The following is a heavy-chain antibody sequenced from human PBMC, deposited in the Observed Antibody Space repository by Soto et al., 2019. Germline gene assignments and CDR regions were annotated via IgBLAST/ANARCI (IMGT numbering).Heavy chain of an antibody. CDR1: GGSVSSGSYY. V-gene: IGHV4-61*01. CDR3: ARERYNRNDPAKWYFDY. D-gene: IGHD1-1*01. CDR2: IYYSGST. J-gene: IGHJ4*02. Sequence: PSETLSLTCTVSGGSVSSGSYYWSWIRQPPGKGLEWIGYIYYSGSTNYNPSLKSRVTISVDTSKNQFSLKLSSVTAADTAVYYCARERYNRNDPAKWYFDYWGQGTLVTVSS.